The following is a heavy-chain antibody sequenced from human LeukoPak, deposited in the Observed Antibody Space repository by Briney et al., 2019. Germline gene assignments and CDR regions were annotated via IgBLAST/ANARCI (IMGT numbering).Heavy chain of an antibody. J-gene: IGHJ6*02. Sequence: PGRSLRLSCAASGFTFSSYGTHWVRQAPGKGLEWVAVIWYDGSNKYYADSVKGRFTISRDNSKNTLYLQMNSLRAEDTAVYYCARGVTPLDYYYGMDVWGQGTTVTVSS. CDR3: ARGVTPLDYYYGMDV. D-gene: IGHD2-21*02. CDR2: IWYDGSNK. V-gene: IGHV3-33*01. CDR1: GFTFSSYG.